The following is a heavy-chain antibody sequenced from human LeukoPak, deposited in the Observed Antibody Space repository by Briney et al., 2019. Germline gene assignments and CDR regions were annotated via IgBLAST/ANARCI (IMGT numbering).Heavy chain of an antibody. CDR1: GYTFTGYY. Sequence: ASVKVSCKASGYTFTGYYMHWVRQAPGQGLEWMGWINPNSGGTNYAQKFQGRVTMTRDTSISTAYMELSRLRSDDTAVYYCARDLKSLVGWFDVWGKGTTVTVSS. J-gene: IGHJ6*04. V-gene: IGHV1-2*02. CDR3: ARDLKSLVGWFDV. D-gene: IGHD3-10*01. CDR2: INPNSGGT.